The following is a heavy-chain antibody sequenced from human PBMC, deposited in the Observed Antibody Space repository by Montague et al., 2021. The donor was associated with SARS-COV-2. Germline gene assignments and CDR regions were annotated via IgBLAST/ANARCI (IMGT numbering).Heavy chain of an antibody. Sequence: SLRLSCAASGFTFSGHAMSWVRQAPGKGLEWVAAISNDAENTYFADSVRGRFAVSRDNSKNTLYLEMHSLGAGDTATYYCARDRSAGNHYLGYFQYWGRGTLVSVSS. D-gene: IGHD1-14*01. CDR1: GFTFSGHA. CDR2: ISNDAENT. J-gene: IGHJ1*01. CDR3: ARDRSAGNHYLGYFQY. V-gene: IGHV3-23*01.